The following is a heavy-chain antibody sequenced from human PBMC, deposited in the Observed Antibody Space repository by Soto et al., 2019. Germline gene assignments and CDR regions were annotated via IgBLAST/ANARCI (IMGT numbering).Heavy chain of an antibody. Sequence: SVKVSCKASGYTFTGYYMHWVRQAPGQGLEWMGWINPNSGGTNYAQKFQGRVTMTRDTSISTAYMELSRLRSDDTAVYYCAREREWELGPAFDIWGQGTMVTVSS. CDR2: INPNSGGT. CDR3: AREREWELGPAFDI. CDR1: GYTFTGYY. D-gene: IGHD1-26*01. V-gene: IGHV1-2*02. J-gene: IGHJ3*02.